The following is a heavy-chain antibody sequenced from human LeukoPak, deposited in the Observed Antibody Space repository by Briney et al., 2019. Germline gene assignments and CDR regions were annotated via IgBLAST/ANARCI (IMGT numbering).Heavy chain of an antibody. Sequence: GGSLRLSCAASGFTFTTYAMTWVRQTPGKGLEWVAAISSSAGSKYYADNVKGRFTISRDNSKNTVDLQMDSLRAEDTGVYYCAGHGDDYSVYFDYWGQGTLVTVSS. CDR3: AGHGDDYSVYFDY. CDR1: GFTFTTYA. D-gene: IGHD4-11*01. J-gene: IGHJ4*02. CDR2: ISSSAGSK. V-gene: IGHV3-23*01.